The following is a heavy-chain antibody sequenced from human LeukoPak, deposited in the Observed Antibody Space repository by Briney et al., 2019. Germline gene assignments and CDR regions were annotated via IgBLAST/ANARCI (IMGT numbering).Heavy chain of an antibody. CDR2: IILIFGTA. D-gene: IGHD3-10*01. V-gene: IGHV1-69*13. CDR1: GGTFSSYA. Sequence: ASVKVSCKASGGTFSSYAISWVRQAPGQGLGWMGGIILIFGTANYAQKFQGRVTITADESTSTAYMELSSLRSEDTAVYYYARAPDMVRGVISDYYYGMDVWGKGTTVTVSS. CDR3: ARAPDMVRGVISDYYYGMDV. J-gene: IGHJ6*04.